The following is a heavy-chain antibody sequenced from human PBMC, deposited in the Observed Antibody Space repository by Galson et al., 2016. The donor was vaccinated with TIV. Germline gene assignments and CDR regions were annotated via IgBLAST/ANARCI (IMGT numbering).Heavy chain of an antibody. CDR1: GGIFNEYT. V-gene: IGHV1-69*13. CDR2: IIPSFGTA. J-gene: IGHJ4*02. CDR3: ARDDSGGDMTGGAIDAFDP. Sequence: SVKVSCKASGGIFNEYTITWIRQAPGQGLEWMGGIIPSFGTANFAQKFQGRVMITADESTNTVYMEISSLKFEDTAVYYCARDDSGGDMTGGAIDAFDPWGRGTLVTVSS. D-gene: IGHD3-16*01.